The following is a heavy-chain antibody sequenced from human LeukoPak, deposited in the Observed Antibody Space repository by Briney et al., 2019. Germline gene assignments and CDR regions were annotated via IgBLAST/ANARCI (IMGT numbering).Heavy chain of an antibody. D-gene: IGHD3-3*01. CDR1: GFTFSRYG. CDR2: IRYDGSNK. Sequence: GGALRLSCAASGFTFSRYGMHLVRQAPGKGLEWVAFIRYDGSNKYYADSVKGRFTISRDNSKNTLYLQMNSLRAEDTAVYYCAKDRIFGVVDVDYWGQGTLVTVCS. CDR3: AKDRIFGVVDVDY. J-gene: IGHJ4*02. V-gene: IGHV3-30*02.